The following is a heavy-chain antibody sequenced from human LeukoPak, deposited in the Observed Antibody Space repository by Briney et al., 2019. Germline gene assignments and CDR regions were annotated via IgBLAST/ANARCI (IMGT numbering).Heavy chain of an antibody. J-gene: IGHJ4*02. CDR1: GYTFTSYD. CDR3: ARGRRREVYYYDSSGYYYN. Sequence: ASVKVSCKASGYTFTSYDINWVRQATGQGLEWMGWMNPNSGNTGYAQKFQGRVTMTRNTSISTAYMELSSLRSEDTAVYYYARGRRREVYYYDSSGYYYNWGQGTLVTVSS. CDR2: MNPNSGNT. V-gene: IGHV1-8*01. D-gene: IGHD3-22*01.